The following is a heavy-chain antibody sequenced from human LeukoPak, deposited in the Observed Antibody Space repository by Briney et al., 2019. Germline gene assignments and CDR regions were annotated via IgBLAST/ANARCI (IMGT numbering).Heavy chain of an antibody. CDR3: ARAGYSSGWYRGAFDI. CDR2: IYTSGST. V-gene: IGHV4-61*02. Sequence: SETLSLTCTVSGGSISSGSYYWSWIRQPAGKGLEWIGRIYTSGSTNYNPSLKSRVTISVDTSKNQFSLKLSSVTAADTAVYYCARAGYSSGWYRGAFDIWGQGTMVTVSS. J-gene: IGHJ3*02. D-gene: IGHD6-19*01. CDR1: GGSISSGSYY.